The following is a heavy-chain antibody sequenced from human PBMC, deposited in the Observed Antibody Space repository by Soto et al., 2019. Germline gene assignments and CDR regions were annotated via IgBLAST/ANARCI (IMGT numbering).Heavy chain of an antibody. J-gene: IGHJ4*02. CDR1: AYSFTSYW. CDR3: ARGEYYYDSGGYYFNY. V-gene: IGHV5-51*01. Sequence: GESLKISCKGSAYSFTSYWLGWVRQMPGKGLEWMGIIYVGDSDTRYSPSFQGQVTISADKSISTAYLQWSSLKASDTAMYYCARGEYYYDSGGYYFNYWGQGTLVTVST. D-gene: IGHD3-22*01. CDR2: IYVGDSDT.